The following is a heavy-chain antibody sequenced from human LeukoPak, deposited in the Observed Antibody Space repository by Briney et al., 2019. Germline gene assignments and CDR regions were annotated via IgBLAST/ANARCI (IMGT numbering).Heavy chain of an antibody. J-gene: IGHJ4*02. CDR2: IKQDGNEK. CDR3: ARDTLGEGEDANYAVYYFDY. D-gene: IGHD4/OR15-4a*01. Sequence: PGGSLRLSCAASGFTFSSYSMNWVRQAPGKGLEWVANIKQDGNEKYYVDSVKGRFTISRDNAKNSLDLQMNSLRAEDTAVYYCARDTLGEGEDANYAVYYFDYWGQGTPVTASS. V-gene: IGHV3-7*01. CDR1: GFTFSSYS.